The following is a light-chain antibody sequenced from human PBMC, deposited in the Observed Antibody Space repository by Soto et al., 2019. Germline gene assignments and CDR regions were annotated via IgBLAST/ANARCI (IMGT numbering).Light chain of an antibody. J-gene: IGLJ3*02. Sequence: QSVLTQSPSASGTPGQRVIITRSGTSSNIGTNYVYWYQQLPGTAPKVLIYSNDNRPSGVPNRFSGSKSGTSASLAISGLRSEDEADYYCAAWDDSLSGPLFGGGTKLTVL. CDR2: SND. CDR1: SSNIGTNY. CDR3: AAWDDSLSGPL. V-gene: IGLV1-47*01.